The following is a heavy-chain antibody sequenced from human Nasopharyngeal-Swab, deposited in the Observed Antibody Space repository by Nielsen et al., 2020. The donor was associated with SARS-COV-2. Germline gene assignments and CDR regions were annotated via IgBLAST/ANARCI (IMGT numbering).Heavy chain of an antibody. D-gene: IGHD4-17*01. V-gene: IGHV4-39*07. CDR2: VSYSGTA. CDR3: ARDECGDYLGLPFDH. J-gene: IGHJ4*02. CDR1: GASISSSINY. Sequence: SETLSLTCTVSGASISSSINYWGWIRQSPQKGLEWIGTVSYSGTANYNPSLNSRVTISVDTSKNQFSLKLISVTAADTAVYYCARDECGDYLGLPFDHWGRGTLVTVSS.